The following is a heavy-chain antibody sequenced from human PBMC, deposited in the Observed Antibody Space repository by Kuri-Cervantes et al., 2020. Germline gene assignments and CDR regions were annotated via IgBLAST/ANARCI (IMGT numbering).Heavy chain of an antibody. J-gene: IGHJ4*02. D-gene: IGHD3-3*01. CDR2: INHSEST. Sequence: GSLRLSCAVYGGSFSGYRWTWIRQPQGKGLEWIGEINHSESTNYNQSLKRRVTIAVATSKYQFSLKLSSVAAADTAVYYCARGYDFCSGYSHPFDYWGQGTLVTVSS. CDR1: GGSFSGYR. V-gene: IGHV4-34*01. CDR3: ARGYDFCSGYSHPFDY.